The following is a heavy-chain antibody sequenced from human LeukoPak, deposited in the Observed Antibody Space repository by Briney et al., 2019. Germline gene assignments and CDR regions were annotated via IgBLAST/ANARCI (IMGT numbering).Heavy chain of an antibody. V-gene: IGHV3-23*01. D-gene: IGHD2-8*01. CDR1: GFTFSTYA. Sequence: GGSLRLSCAASGFTFSTYAINWVRQAPGKGLEWVSAISGDGYHTYYADPVKGRFAISRDNSKNTVYLQMNSLRADDTAVYYCAKKPSVPSNEIFFDYWGQGTLVTVSS. J-gene: IGHJ4*02. CDR3: AKKPSVPSNEIFFDY. CDR2: ISGDGYHT.